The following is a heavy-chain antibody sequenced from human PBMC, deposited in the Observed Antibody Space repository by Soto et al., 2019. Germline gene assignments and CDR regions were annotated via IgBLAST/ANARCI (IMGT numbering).Heavy chain of an antibody. J-gene: IGHJ4*02. CDR3: ARANSGDDDEFDY. CDR2: VSPNSGNT. CDR1: GYTFTGYY. V-gene: IGHV1-2*02. Sequence: QVHLVQSGAEVKKPGASVKVSCKASGYTFTGYYIHWVRQAPGQGFEWMGWVSPNSGNTDYAQRFQGRVTLTRDKSLTSAYMELSRLTSGDTATYYCARANSGDDDEFDYWGQGTQVPVSS. D-gene: IGHD5-12*01.